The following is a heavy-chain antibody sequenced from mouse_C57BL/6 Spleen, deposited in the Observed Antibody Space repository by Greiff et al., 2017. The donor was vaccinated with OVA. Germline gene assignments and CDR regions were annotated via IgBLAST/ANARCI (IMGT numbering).Heavy chain of an antibody. Sequence: VQLQQSGPELVKPGASVKISCKASGYSFTGYYMNWVKQSPEKSLEWIGEINPSTGGTTYNQKFKAKATLTVDKSSSTAYMQLKSLTSEDSAVYYCARRGGTGWLAYWGQGTLVTVSA. CDR2: INPSTGGT. CDR1: GYSFTGYY. CDR3: ARRGGTGWLAY. J-gene: IGHJ3*01. D-gene: IGHD3-3*01. V-gene: IGHV1-42*01.